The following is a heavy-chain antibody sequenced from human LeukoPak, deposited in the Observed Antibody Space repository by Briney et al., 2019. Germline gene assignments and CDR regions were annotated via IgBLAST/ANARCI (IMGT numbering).Heavy chain of an antibody. J-gene: IGHJ6*03. CDR2: IYPGDSDT. Sequence: GESLKISCKGSGYSSTSYWIGWVRQMPGKGLEWMGIIYPGDSDTRYSPSFQGQVTISADKSISTAYLQWSSLKASDTAMYYCARLGDYYYYYMDVWGKGTTATVSS. V-gene: IGHV5-51*01. CDR3: ARLGDYYYYYMDV. CDR1: GYSSTSYW.